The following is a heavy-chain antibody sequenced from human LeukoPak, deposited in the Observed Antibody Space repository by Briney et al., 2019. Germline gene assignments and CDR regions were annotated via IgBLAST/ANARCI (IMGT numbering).Heavy chain of an antibody. CDR3: AREGYEASGYEA. J-gene: IGHJ5*02. CDR1: GYTFTSYD. CDR2: MNPNSGNT. Sequence: GASVKVSCKASGYTFTSYDINWVRQATGQGLEWMGWMNPNSGNTGYAQKFQGRVTMTRNTSITTAYMELSSLRSEDTAVHYCAREGYEASGYEAWGQGTLVTVSS. D-gene: IGHD5-12*01. V-gene: IGHV1-8*01.